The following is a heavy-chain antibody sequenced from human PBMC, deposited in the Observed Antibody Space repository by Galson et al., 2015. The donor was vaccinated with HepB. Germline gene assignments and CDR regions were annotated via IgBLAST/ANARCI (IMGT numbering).Heavy chain of an antibody. V-gene: IGHV3-33*01. CDR3: ARDGSVIDVRGLDY. D-gene: IGHD3-10*02. J-gene: IGHJ4*02. CDR1: GFTFSSYG. CDR2: IWYDGSHK. Sequence: SLRLSCAASGFTFSSYGMQWVRQAPGKGLEWVAVIWYDGSHKNYADSVKGRFTISRDNSKNTLYLQMNSVRAEDTAVYYCARDGSVIDVRGLDYWGQGTLVTVSS.